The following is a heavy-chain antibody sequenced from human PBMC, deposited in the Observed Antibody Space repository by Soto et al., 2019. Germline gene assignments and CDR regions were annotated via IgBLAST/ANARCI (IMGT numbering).Heavy chain of an antibody. Sequence: QVQLVESGGGLVKPGGSLRLSCAASGFVFSDYYMNWIRQAPGKGLEWISYISNSGSTIYYADSVKGRFTISRDNVKNSVSLEMTSLRAEATALYYCASLRAAGIYYYYGMKVWGQGTTVTVSS. D-gene: IGHD6-13*01. CDR2: ISNSGSTI. J-gene: IGHJ6*02. CDR1: GFVFSDYY. V-gene: IGHV3-11*01. CDR3: ASLRAAGIYYYYGMKV.